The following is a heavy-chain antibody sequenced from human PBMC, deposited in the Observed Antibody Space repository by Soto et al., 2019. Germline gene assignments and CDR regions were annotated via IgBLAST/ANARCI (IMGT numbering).Heavy chain of an antibody. Sequence: QVQLVESGGGVVQPGRSLRLSCAASGFTFRNYGLHWVRQTPGKGLEWVAVIWYDGSNKYYGDSVKGRFAISRDDSRNTLYLQMNRLRAEDTAVYYCARDHSGYYLDYWGQGILVTVSS. D-gene: IGHD5-12*01. V-gene: IGHV3-33*01. J-gene: IGHJ4*02. CDR2: IWYDGSNK. CDR3: ARDHSGYYLDY. CDR1: GFTFRNYG.